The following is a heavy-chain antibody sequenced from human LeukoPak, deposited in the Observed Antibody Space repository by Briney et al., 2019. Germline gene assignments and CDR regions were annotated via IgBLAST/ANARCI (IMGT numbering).Heavy chain of an antibody. Sequence: SETLSLTCTVSGVSISSYYGRWIRQPPGKGLEWIGYIYYSGSPNYNPSLKSRVTISVDTSKNQFSLKLSSVTAADTAVYYCARVGGLVVPAAPSRVREDYYYMDVWGKGTTVTVSS. D-gene: IGHD2-2*01. J-gene: IGHJ6*03. V-gene: IGHV4-59*01. CDR2: IYYSGSP. CDR1: GVSISSYY. CDR3: ARVGGLVVPAAPSRVREDYYYMDV.